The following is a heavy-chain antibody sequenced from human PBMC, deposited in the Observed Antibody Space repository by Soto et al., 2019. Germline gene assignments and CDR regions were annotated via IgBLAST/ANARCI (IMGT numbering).Heavy chain of an antibody. Sequence: VQLVESGGGMVQPGTSLRLSCAASGFTFSKYGKHWVRQAPGKGLEWVALIWNDGIRKVYVDSVKGRFTISRDNSKNTLDLQMNNLRDEDTAVYYCARDDDNDANALDYWGPGTLVTVSS. J-gene: IGHJ4*02. CDR3: ARDDDNDANALDY. V-gene: IGHV3-33*01. CDR1: GFTFSKYG. CDR2: IWNDGIRK.